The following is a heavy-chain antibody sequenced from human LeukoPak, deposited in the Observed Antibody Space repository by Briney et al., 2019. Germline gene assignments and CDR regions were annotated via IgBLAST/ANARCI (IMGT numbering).Heavy chain of an antibody. CDR2: IYYSGST. J-gene: IGHJ4*02. CDR1: GGSISSYY. V-gene: IGHV4-59*01. CDR3: ASPAPHSSSWYHY. Sequence: SETLSLTCTVSGGSISSYYWSWIRQPPGKGLEWIGYIYYSGSTNYNPSLKSRVTISVDTSKNQFSLKLSSVTAADTAVYYCASPAPHSSSWYHYWGQGTLVTVSS. D-gene: IGHD6-13*01.